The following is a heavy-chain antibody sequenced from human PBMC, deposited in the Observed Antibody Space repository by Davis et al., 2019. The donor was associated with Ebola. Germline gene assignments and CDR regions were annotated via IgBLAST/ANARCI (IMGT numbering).Heavy chain of an antibody. CDR2: INHSGST. CDR3: ARGRTIWYGMDV. V-gene: IGHV4-39*07. D-gene: IGHD3-3*01. J-gene: IGHJ6*02. Sequence: SETLSLTCSVSGGSVSSGSYYWSWIRQPPGKGLEWIGEINHSGSTNYNPSLKSRVTISVDTSKNQFSLKLSSVTAADTAVYYCARGRTIWYGMDVWGQGTTVTVSS. CDR1: GGSVSSGSYY.